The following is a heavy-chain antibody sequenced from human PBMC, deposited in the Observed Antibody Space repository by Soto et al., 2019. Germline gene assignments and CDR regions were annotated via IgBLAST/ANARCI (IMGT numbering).Heavy chain of an antibody. D-gene: IGHD1-1*01. CDR1: GFMFSNHG. CDR2: IWSDGNNR. J-gene: IGHJ4*02. CDR3: VRGDNWNDEASDY. Sequence: PGGSLRLSCAASGFMFSNHGMHWVRQAPGKGLEWVAVIWSDGNNRYYADSVKGRFTISRDNSKNTVYLQMSSLIVEDTAVYYCVRGDNWNDEASDYWGQGT. V-gene: IGHV3-33*01.